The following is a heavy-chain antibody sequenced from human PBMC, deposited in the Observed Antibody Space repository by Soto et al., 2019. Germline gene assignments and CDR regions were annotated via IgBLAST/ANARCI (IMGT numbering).Heavy chain of an antibody. V-gene: IGHV3-64*01. J-gene: IGHJ4*02. CDR1: GFTFTSYA. Sequence: EVQLVESGGGLVQPGGSLRLSCAASGFTFTSYAMHWVRQAPGKGLEYVSAISSNGGSTYYANSVKGRFNISRDNSKNTLYLQMGSLRAEDMAVYYWARQWMDSSYFDYWGQGTLVTVSS. CDR3: ARQWMDSSYFDY. CDR2: ISSNGGST. D-gene: IGHD6-19*01.